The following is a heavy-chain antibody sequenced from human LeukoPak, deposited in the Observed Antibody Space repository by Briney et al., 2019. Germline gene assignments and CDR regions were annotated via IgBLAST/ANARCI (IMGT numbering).Heavy chain of an antibody. CDR3: ARHVYSSSWYRWFDP. CDR1: GGSISSSSYY. V-gene: IGHV4-39*01. CDR2: IYYSGST. D-gene: IGHD6-13*01. J-gene: IGHJ5*02. Sequence: PSETLSLTCTVSGGSISSSSYYWGWIRQPPGKGLEWIGSIYYSGSTYYNPSLKSRVTISVDTSKNQFSLKLSSVTAADTAVYYCARHVYSSSWYRWFDPWGQGTLVTDSS.